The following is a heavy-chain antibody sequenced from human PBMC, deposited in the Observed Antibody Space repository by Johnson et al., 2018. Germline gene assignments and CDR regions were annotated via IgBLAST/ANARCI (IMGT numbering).Heavy chain of an antibody. CDR3: ARDYSWAFDF. V-gene: IGHV3-48*02. CDR1: GFMFSSST. J-gene: IGHJ4*02. D-gene: IGHD2-15*01. CDR2: IREGGHYT. Sequence: VQLQESGGGLVHXGGSXRLXCAASGFMFSSSTMNWVRQAPGKGLEWVANIREGGHYTYYADSVKGRFTISRDNADNSLYLQMNSLRDEDTAVYYCARDYSWAFDFWGQGAQVTVSS.